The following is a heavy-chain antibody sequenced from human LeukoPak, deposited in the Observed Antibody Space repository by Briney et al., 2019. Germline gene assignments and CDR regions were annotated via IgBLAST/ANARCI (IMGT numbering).Heavy chain of an antibody. Sequence: ASVKVSCKASGGTFSSYAISWVRQAPGQGLEWMGGIIPIFGTANYAQKFQGRVTITADESTSTAYMELSSQRSEDTAVYYCARDFHSNFDYWGQGTLVTVSS. CDR2: IIPIFGTA. CDR3: ARDFHSNFDY. D-gene: IGHD4-11*01. V-gene: IGHV1-69*13. J-gene: IGHJ4*02. CDR1: GGTFSSYA.